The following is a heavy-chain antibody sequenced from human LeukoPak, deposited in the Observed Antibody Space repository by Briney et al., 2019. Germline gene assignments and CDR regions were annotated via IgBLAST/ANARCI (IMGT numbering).Heavy chain of an antibody. Sequence: SVKVSCKASGGTFSSYAISWVRQAPGQGLEWMGRIIPIFGTANYAQKFQGRVTITTDESTSTAYVELSSLRSEDTAVYYCARDPLTYYYDSSGYYYFDYWGQGTLVTVSS. D-gene: IGHD3-22*01. J-gene: IGHJ4*02. CDR3: ARDPLTYYYDSSGYYYFDY. CDR2: IIPIFGTA. V-gene: IGHV1-69*05. CDR1: GGTFSSYA.